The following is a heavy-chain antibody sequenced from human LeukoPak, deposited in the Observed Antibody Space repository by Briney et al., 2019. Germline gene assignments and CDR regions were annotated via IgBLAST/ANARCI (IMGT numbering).Heavy chain of an antibody. CDR3: ARALYTENSYFDY. J-gene: IGHJ4*02. CDR1: GDTFNSYD. CDR2: IISIYGTA. D-gene: IGHD4-11*01. Sequence: SVKVSCKASGASGDTFNSYDFSWLRQAPGQGLQWMGGIISIYGTAKYTEKFQGRVTITADESTSTAYMELSSLRSEDTAVYYCARALYTENSYFDYWGQGTLVTVSS. V-gene: IGHV1-69*01.